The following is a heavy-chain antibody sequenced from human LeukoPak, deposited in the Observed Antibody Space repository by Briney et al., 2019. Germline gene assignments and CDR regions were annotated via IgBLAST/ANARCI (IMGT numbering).Heavy chain of an antibody. CDR1: GGSISRYY. CDR3: ARDEVTGNYFDY. V-gene: IGHV4-59*01. CDR2: IYYSGST. J-gene: IGHJ4*02. Sequence: SETLSLTCTVSGGSISRYYWSWIRQPPGKGLEWIGYIYYSGSTNYNPSLKSRVTISVDTSKNQFSLKLSSVTAADTAVYYCARDEVTGNYFDYWGQGTLVTVSS.